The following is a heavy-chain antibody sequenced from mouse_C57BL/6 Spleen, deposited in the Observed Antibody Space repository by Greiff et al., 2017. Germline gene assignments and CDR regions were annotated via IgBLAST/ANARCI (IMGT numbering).Heavy chain of an antibody. Sequence: EVKLVESGGGLVKPGGSLKLSCAASGFTFSSYTMSWVRQTPEKRLEWVATISGGGGNTYYPDSVKGRFTISRDNAKNTLYLQMSSLRSEDTALYYCARNSGITRYFDVWGTGTTVTVSS. CDR2: ISGGGGNT. V-gene: IGHV5-9*01. D-gene: IGHD1-1*01. CDR1: GFTFSSYT. CDR3: ARNSGITRYFDV. J-gene: IGHJ1*03.